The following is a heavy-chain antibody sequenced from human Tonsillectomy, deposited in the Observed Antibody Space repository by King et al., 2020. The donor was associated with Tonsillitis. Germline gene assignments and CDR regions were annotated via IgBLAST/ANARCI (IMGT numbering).Heavy chain of an antibody. V-gene: IGHV3-9*01. CDR2: ISWNSGTI. CDR3: ARGYSSLSYYFDY. CDR1: GFTFDDYA. D-gene: IGHD6-13*01. Sequence: VQLVESGGGLVKPGRSLRLSCAASGFTFDDYAMHWVRQAPGKGLEWVSGISWNSGTIGYADSVKGRFTISRDNAKNSLYLQMNSLRAEDTALYYCARGYSSLSYYFDYWGQGTLVTVSS. J-gene: IGHJ4*02.